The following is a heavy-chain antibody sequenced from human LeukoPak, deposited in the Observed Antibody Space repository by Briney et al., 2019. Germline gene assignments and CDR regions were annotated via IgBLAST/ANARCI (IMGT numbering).Heavy chain of an antibody. CDR1: GGSISSFY. V-gene: IGHV4-59*08. CDR3: ARQREYYESSGYYSFDY. D-gene: IGHD3-22*01. CDR2: IYYSGST. J-gene: IGHJ4*02. Sequence: SETLSLTCTVSGGSISSFYWSWIRQPPGKGLEWIGYIYYSGSTNYDPSLKSRVTISVDTSKNQFSLKLSSVTAADTAIYYCARQREYYESSGYYSFDYWGQGTLVTVSS.